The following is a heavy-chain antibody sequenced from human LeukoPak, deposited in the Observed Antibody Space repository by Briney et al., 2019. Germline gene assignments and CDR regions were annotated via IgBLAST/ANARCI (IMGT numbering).Heavy chain of an antibody. J-gene: IGHJ6*03. CDR1: GYTFTDYY. CDR3: ATRNSGSYPMGGYMDV. Sequence: GASVKVSCKASGYTFTDYYIHWVRQAPGQALEWMGWINPSSGGTAYAQKFQGRVTMTTDTSIITAYMELSSLRSEDTAVYYCATRNSGSYPMGGYMDVWGKGTTVTVSS. D-gene: IGHD1-26*01. V-gene: IGHV1-2*02. CDR2: INPSSGGT.